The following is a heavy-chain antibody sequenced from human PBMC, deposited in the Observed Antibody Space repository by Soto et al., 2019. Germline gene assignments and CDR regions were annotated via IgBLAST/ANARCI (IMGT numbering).Heavy chain of an antibody. Sequence: SETLSLTCAVYGGSFSGYYWSWIRQPPGKGLEWIGEINHSGSTNYNPSLKSRVTISVDTSKNQFSLKLSSVTAADTAVYYCALDSGYDLSYFDYWGQGTLVTVSS. CDR1: GGSFSGYY. J-gene: IGHJ4*02. V-gene: IGHV4-34*01. D-gene: IGHD5-12*01. CDR2: INHSGST. CDR3: ALDSGYDLSYFDY.